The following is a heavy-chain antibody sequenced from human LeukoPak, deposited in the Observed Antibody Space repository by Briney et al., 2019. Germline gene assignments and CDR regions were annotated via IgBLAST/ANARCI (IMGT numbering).Heavy chain of an antibody. J-gene: IGHJ4*02. V-gene: IGHV3-23*01. CDR2: ISGSGSGT. CDR3: ARDLRYFDY. Sequence: GGSLRLSCAASGFTFSSSVMSWVRQPPGKGLEWVSAISGSGSGTPYADSVKGRFTISRDNSKNTLYLQMNSLRAEDTAVYYCARDLRYFDYWGQGTLVTVSS. CDR1: GFTFSSSV.